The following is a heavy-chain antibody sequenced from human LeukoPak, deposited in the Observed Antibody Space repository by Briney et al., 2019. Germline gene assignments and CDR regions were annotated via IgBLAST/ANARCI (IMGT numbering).Heavy chain of an antibody. Sequence: SETLSLTCTVSGGSISSYYWSWIRQPPGKGLEGFGYFYYSGSTNYNPSLKSRVTISVDTSKNQFSLKLSSVTAADTAVYYCASGPVNSLGITASHAFDLWGQGTMVTVSS. CDR2: FYYSGST. CDR3: ASGPVNSLGITASHAFDL. V-gene: IGHV4-59*01. J-gene: IGHJ3*01. CDR1: GGSISSYY. D-gene: IGHD7-27*01.